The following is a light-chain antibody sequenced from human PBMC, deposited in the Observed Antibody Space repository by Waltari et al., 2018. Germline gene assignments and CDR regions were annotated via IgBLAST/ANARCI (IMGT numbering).Light chain of an antibody. Sequence: EIVLTQSPATLCLSPGERVTLSCRASQSVNNYLAWYQQKPGQAHRLLIYDASSRATGIPARFSGNGSGTDFTLTISSLEAEDFAVYYCQQRSIRPPAYSFGQGTRLEIK. CDR3: QQRSIRPPAYS. V-gene: IGKV3-11*01. J-gene: IGKJ2*03. CDR1: QSVNNY. CDR2: DAS.